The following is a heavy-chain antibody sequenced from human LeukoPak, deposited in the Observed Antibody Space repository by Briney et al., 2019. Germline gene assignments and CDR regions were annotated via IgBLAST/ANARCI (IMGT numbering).Heavy chain of an antibody. CDR2: IYHSGST. V-gene: IGHV4-38-2*02. CDR3: ARSLQAAAGDYYYYYYYMDV. Sequence: PSETLSLTCTVSGYSISSGYYWGWIRQPPGKGLEWIGSIYHSGSTYYNPSLKSRVTISVDTSKNQFSLKLSSVTAADTAVYYCARSLQAAAGDYYYYYYYMDVWGKGTTVTISS. D-gene: IGHD6-13*01. CDR1: GYSISSGYY. J-gene: IGHJ6*03.